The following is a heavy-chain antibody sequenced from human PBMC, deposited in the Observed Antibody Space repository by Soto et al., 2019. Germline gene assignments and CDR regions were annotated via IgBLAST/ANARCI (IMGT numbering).Heavy chain of an antibody. Sequence: GGSLRLSCAASGISTSSDWMGWVRQAPGRGLEWVASIKNHGSEKYYMDSLKGRFTISRDNALNSLYLQMNSLRAEDTAVYFCVTGYHSDYWGQGTLVTVSS. CDR3: VTGYHSDY. V-gene: IGHV3-7*03. CDR1: GISTSSDW. J-gene: IGHJ4*02. D-gene: IGHD5-18*01. CDR2: IKNHGSEK.